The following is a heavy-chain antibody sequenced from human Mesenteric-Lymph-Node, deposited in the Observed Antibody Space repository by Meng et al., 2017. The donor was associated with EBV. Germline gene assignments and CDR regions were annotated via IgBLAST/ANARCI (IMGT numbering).Heavy chain of an antibody. CDR3: ARVTILRDSSGYLDY. CDR1: GGSISSSSYY. Sequence: QLPGLGPGPVRPSVTLSLTFTVSGGSISSSSYYWSWFRQPPGKGLEWIRYIDCSGSTYYNPSLKSRVTISVDTSKNQFSPKMSSVTGADTAVYYCARVTILRDSSGYLDYWGQGTLVTVSS. J-gene: IGHJ4*02. D-gene: IGHD3-22*01. CDR2: IDCSGST. V-gene: IGHV4-30-4*01.